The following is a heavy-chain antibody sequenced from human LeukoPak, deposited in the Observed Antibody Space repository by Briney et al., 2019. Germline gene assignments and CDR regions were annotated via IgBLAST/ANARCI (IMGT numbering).Heavy chain of an antibody. Sequence: SETLSLTCTVSGGSISSSSYYWGWIRQPPGKGLEWIGSIYTSGSTNYNPSLKSRVTMSVDTSKNQFSLNLSSVTAADTAVYYCARDPGNYYYYYMDVWGKGTTVTISS. J-gene: IGHJ6*03. V-gene: IGHV4-39*07. D-gene: IGHD1-14*01. CDR1: GGSISSSSYY. CDR3: ARDPGNYYYYYMDV. CDR2: IYTSGST.